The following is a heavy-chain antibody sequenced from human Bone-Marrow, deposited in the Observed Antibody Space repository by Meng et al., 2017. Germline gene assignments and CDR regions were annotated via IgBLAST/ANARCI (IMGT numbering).Heavy chain of an antibody. Sequence: GQLQEPGPGLVKPSQTLSLTCTVSGGSISSGGYYWSWIRQHPGKGLEWIGYIYYSGSTYYNPSLKSLVTISVDTSKNQFSLKLSSVTAADTAVYYCARVGYSGSRVTSYYFDYWGQGTLVTVSS. CDR3: ARVGYSGSRVTSYYFDY. V-gene: IGHV4-31*01. CDR1: GGSISSGGYY. D-gene: IGHD1-26*01. J-gene: IGHJ4*02. CDR2: IYYSGST.